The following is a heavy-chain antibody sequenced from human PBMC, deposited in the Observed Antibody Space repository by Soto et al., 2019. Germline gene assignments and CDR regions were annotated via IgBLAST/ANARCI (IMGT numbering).Heavy chain of an antibody. D-gene: IGHD6-13*01. J-gene: IGHJ4*02. V-gene: IGHV4-39*01. CDR1: GGSISSSTYY. CDR3: ARRGEQRLVRGFGFDY. Sequence: PSETLSLTCTVSGGSISSSTYYWGWIRQPPGKGLEWIGTIYYSGSTYYNPSLKSRVTISVDTSKNQLSLKLSSVTAADTAVYYCARRGEQRLVRGFGFDYWGQGTLVTVSS. CDR2: IYYSGST.